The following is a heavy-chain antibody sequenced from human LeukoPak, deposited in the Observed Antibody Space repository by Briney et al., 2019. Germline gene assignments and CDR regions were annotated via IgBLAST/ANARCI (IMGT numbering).Heavy chain of an antibody. CDR2: IYHSGST. CDR3: ARHIPGNPYFDY. J-gene: IGHJ4*02. V-gene: IGHV4-59*08. D-gene: IGHD2/OR15-2a*01. CDR1: RGSITSYY. Sequence: PSETLSLTCTVSRGSITSYYWSWIRQPPGKGLEWIGYIYHSGSTNYNPPLKSRVTISVETSKNQFSLRLRSVTAADTAVYYCARHIPGNPYFDYWGQGTLVTVSS.